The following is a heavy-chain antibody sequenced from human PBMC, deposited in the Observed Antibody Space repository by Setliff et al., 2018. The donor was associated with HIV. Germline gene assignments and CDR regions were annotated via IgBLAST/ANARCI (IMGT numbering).Heavy chain of an antibody. CDR3: ARDPRYSSVWFRNGGVDY. CDR1: GYVFTDYD. D-gene: IGHD6-19*01. V-gene: IGHV1-18*01. J-gene: IGHJ4*02. CDR2: ISGNNANT. Sequence: GASVKVSCKASGYVFTDYDIFWVRQAPGRGLEWIGWISGNNANTNYAQKLQGRVTMTTDTSTSTAYMELRSLRSDDTAVYYCARDPRYSSVWFRNGGVDYWGQGTLVTVSS.